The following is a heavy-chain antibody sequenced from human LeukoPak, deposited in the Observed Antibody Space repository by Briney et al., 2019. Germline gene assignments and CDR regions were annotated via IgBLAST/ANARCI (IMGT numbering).Heavy chain of an antibody. CDR1: GFTFSDYY. CDR2: ISSSGSTI. CDR3: ARDLRRFSITMIVVVTPPDY. Sequence: PGGSLRLSCAASGFTFSDYYMSWIRQAPGKGLEWVSYISSSGSTIYYADSVKGRFTISRDNAKNSLYLQMNSLRAEDTAVYYCARDLRRFSITMIVVVTPPDYWGQGTLVTVSA. V-gene: IGHV3-11*01. D-gene: IGHD3-22*01. J-gene: IGHJ4*02.